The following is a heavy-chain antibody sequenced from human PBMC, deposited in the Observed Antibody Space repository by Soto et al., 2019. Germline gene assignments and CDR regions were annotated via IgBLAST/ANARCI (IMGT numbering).Heavy chain of an antibody. V-gene: IGHV4-34*01. CDR2: INHSGST. CDR1: GGSFSGYY. CDR3: TNVLIEKGPDY. J-gene: IGHJ4*02. D-gene: IGHD2-21*01. Sequence: LETLSLTCAVYGGSFSGYYWSWIRQPPGKGLEWIGEINHSGSTNYNPSLKSRVTISVDTSKNQFSLKLNSVTAADTAVYYCTNVLIEKGPDYWGQGTLVTVSS.